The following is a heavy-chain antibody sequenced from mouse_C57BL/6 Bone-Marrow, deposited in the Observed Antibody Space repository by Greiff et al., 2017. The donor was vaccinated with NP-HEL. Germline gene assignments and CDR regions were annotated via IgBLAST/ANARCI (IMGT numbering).Heavy chain of an antibody. J-gene: IGHJ3*01. CDR2: ISSGGDYI. CDR3: TRARWLPAWVAY. D-gene: IGHD2-3*01. Sequence: EVKLMESGEGLVKPGGSLKLSCAASGFTFSSYAMSWVRQTPEKRLEWVAYISSGGDYIYYADTVKGRFTISRDNARNTLYLQMSSLKSEDTAMYYCTRARWLPAWVAYWGQGTLVTVSA. CDR1: GFTFSSYA. V-gene: IGHV5-9-1*02.